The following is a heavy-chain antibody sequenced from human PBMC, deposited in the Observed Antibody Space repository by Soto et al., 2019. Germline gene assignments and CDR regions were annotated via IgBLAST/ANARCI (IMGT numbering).Heavy chain of an antibody. J-gene: IGHJ3*02. CDR2: VYFSGRT. CDR3: AKTTVTTVAAFDI. V-gene: IGHV4-39*01. D-gene: IGHD4-17*01. CDR1: GDSVYRCSYD. Sequence: SGTLSLSCAASGDSVYRCSYDGGWISRPPGKGLEWIGSVYFSGRTFYNPSLKSRVTISVDTSKNQFSLKLSSVTAADTAVFYCAKTTVTTVAAFDIWGQGTIVTVSS.